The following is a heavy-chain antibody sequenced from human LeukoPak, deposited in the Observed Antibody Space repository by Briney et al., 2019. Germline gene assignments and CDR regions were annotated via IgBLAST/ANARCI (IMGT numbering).Heavy chain of an antibody. CDR2: IYSGGST. J-gene: IGHJ5*02. V-gene: IGHV3-53*01. CDR3: ARVGYSYGYIRS. D-gene: IGHD5-18*01. Sequence: PGGSLRLSCAASGFTVSSNYMSWVRQAPGKGLEWVSVIYSGGSTYYADSVKGRFTISRDNSKNTLYLQMNSLGVEDTAVYYCARVGYSYGYIRSWGQGTLVTVSS. CDR1: GFTVSSNY.